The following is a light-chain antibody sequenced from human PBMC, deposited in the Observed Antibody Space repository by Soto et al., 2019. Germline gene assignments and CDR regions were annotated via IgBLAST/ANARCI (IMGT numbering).Light chain of an antibody. CDR1: QSISTY. V-gene: IGKV1-39*01. Sequence: DIQMTQSPSSLSASVGDRVTITCRASQSISTYLNWYQQKPGRAPKLLIYAASSLQSGVPSKFSGSGSGTDFTLTISSLQPGDFATYYCQQSFTTPHTFGQGTKVEIK. J-gene: IGKJ1*01. CDR3: QQSFTTPHT. CDR2: AAS.